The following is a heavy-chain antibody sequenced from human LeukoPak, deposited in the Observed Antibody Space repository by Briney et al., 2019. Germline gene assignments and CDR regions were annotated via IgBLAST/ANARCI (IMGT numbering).Heavy chain of an antibody. CDR1: GGSISSSSYY. J-gene: IGHJ6*03. CDR2: IYYSGST. CDR3: ARGRREGDYSSGWLYYYYMDV. D-gene: IGHD6-19*01. V-gene: IGHV4-39*01. Sequence: KPSETLSLTCTVSGGSISSSSYYWGWIRQPPGKGLEWIGSIYYSGSTYYNPSLKSRVTISVDTSKNQFSLKLSSVTAADTAVYYCARGRREGDYSSGWLYYYYMDVWGKGTTVTVSS.